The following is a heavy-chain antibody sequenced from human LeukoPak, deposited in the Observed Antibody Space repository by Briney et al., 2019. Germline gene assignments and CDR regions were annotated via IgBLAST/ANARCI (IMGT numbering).Heavy chain of an antibody. CDR1: GFTYSRFW. D-gene: IGHD2/OR15-2a*01. CDR2: IKQDGREK. Sequence: PGGALRLSCAVSGFTYSRFWMTWVRQAPGKGLEWVANIKQDGREKNYVDSVKGRFTISRDNAKNSLYLQMNSLRAEDTAVYYCARVSMGNAFDIWGQGTMVTVSS. J-gene: IGHJ3*02. V-gene: IGHV3-7*01. CDR3: ARVSMGNAFDI.